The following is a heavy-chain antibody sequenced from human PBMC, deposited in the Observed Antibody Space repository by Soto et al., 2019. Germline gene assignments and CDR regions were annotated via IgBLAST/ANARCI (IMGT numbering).Heavy chain of an antibody. CDR2: INAGNGNT. Sequence: QVQLVQSGAEVKKPGASVKVSCKASGYTFTSYAMHWVRQAPGQRLEWMGWINAGNGNTKYSQKFQGRVTITRDTSASTAYMELSSLRSEDTAVYYRAREAAAVLRWFDPWGQGTLVTVSS. V-gene: IGHV1-3*01. J-gene: IGHJ5*02. D-gene: IGHD6-13*01. CDR3: AREAAAVLRWFDP. CDR1: GYTFTSYA.